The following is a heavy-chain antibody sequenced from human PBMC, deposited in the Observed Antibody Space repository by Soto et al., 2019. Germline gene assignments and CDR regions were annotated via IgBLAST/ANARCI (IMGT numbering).Heavy chain of an antibody. J-gene: IGHJ6*02. V-gene: IGHV3-23*01. D-gene: IGHD1-1*01. CDR3: ARTGLQIVQATSYYYGLDV. CDR2: ISASGDTT. Sequence: GGSLRLSCAASGFTFTWYSMSWVRQAPGKGLEWGSHISASGDTTYYADSVKGRFTISRDNSKNTLYLQMNSLRAEDTAVYYCARTGLQIVQATSYYYGLDVWGQGTTVTVSS. CDR1: GFTFTWYS.